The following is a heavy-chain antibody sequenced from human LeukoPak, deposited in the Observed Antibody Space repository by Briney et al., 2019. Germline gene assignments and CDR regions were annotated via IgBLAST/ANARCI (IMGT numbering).Heavy chain of an antibody. Sequence: GGSLRLSCAASGFTVSSNYMSWVRQAPGKGLEWVSVIYSGGSTYYADSVKGRFTISRDNSKNTLYLQMNSLRAEDTAVYYCASQSWGYDPPSYYFDYWGQGTLVTVSS. CDR2: IYSGGST. J-gene: IGHJ4*02. D-gene: IGHD3-16*01. CDR3: ASQSWGYDPPSYYFDY. V-gene: IGHV3-66*04. CDR1: GFTVSSNY.